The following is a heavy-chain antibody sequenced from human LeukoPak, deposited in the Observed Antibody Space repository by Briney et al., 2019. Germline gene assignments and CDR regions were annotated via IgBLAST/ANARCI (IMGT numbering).Heavy chain of an antibody. J-gene: IGHJ4*02. V-gene: IGHV1-8*01. CDR1: GYTFTSHD. CDR2: MNPNSGNT. CDR3: ARVRSPGAGYAFFLDF. D-gene: IGHD3-3*01. Sequence: ASVKVSCKASGYTFTSHDINWVRQATGRGLEWMGWMNPNSGNTGYAQKFQGRVTMTRDTSISTAYMELSRLTSDDTAVYYCARVRSPGAGYAFFLDFWGQGTLVTVSS.